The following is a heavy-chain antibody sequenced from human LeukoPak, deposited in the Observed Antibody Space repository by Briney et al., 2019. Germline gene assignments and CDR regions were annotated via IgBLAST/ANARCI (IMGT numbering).Heavy chain of an antibody. Sequence: GGSLRLSCAASGFTFSSYAMSWVRQAPGKGLEWVSAISGSGAGTYYADSVKGRFTISGDNSKNTLYLQMNSLRAEDTAVYYCARGLDIVVVVAATTSGYFDYWGQGTLVTVSS. V-gene: IGHV3-23*01. CDR3: ARGLDIVVVVAATTSGYFDY. J-gene: IGHJ4*02. CDR1: GFTFSSYA. D-gene: IGHD2-15*01. CDR2: ISGSGAGT.